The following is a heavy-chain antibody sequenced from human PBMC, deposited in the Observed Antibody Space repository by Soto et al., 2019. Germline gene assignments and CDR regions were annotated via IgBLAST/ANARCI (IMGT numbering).Heavy chain of an antibody. Sequence: ETLTLTCTASGVSFNNYYWTWIRQAPGKRLEWVGAIYYTGSTTYNPSLTSRVTFSVDTSKNQFSLSLTSVTAADTGVYFCAKVVSGGHIDYWGQGTLVTVSS. V-gene: IGHV4-59*01. D-gene: IGHD6-25*01. CDR1: GVSFNNYY. CDR3: AKVVSGGHIDY. CDR2: IYYTGST. J-gene: IGHJ4*02.